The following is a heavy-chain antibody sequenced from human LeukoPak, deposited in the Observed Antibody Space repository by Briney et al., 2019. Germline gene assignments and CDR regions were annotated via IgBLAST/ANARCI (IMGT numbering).Heavy chain of an antibody. CDR1: GGSISSGGYY. CDR2: IYYSGST. D-gene: IGHD3-22*01. CDR3: AREPRHYYDSSGYILPGGLN. V-gene: IGHV4-31*03. Sequence: SETLSLTCTVSGGSISSGGYYWSWIRQHPGKGLEWIGYIYYSGSTCYNPSLKSRVTISVDTSKNQFSLKLSSVTAADTAVYYCAREPRHYYDSSGYILPGGLNWGQGTLVTVSS. J-gene: IGHJ4*02.